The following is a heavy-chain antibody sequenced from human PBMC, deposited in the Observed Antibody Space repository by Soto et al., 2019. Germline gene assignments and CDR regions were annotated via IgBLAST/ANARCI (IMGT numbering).Heavy chain of an antibody. CDR2: ISYDGSNK. J-gene: IGHJ5*02. D-gene: IGHD4-17*01. V-gene: IGHV3-30*18. CDR1: GFTFSSYG. Sequence: QVQLVESGGGMVQPGRSLRLSCAASGFTFSSYGMHWVRQAPGKGLEWVAVISYDGSNKYYADSVKGRFTISRDNSKNTLYLQMNSLRAEDTAVYYCAKDHLMTTVTTVGSWGQGTLVTVSS. CDR3: AKDHLMTTVTTVGS.